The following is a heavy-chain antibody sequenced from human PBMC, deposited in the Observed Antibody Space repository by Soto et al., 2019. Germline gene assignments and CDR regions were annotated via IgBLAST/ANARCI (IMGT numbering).Heavy chain of an antibody. J-gene: IGHJ4*02. CDR3: ASSYGSGYRAFDY. D-gene: IGHD3-10*01. Sequence: QVQLVQSGAEVKKPGSSVRFSCKASGDTFTFYSINWVRQAPGLGLEWMGRINPILSMSNYAQRFQGRVTMTADKSRSTAYMELSSLRSEDTAMYYCASSYGSGYRAFDYWGQGALVTVSS. CDR2: INPILSMS. V-gene: IGHV1-69*02. CDR1: GDTFTFYS.